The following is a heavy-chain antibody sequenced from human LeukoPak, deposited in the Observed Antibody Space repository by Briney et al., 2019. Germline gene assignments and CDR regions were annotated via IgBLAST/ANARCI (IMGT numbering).Heavy chain of an antibody. CDR1: GGTFSSYA. J-gene: IGHJ4*02. Sequence: GASVKVSCKASGGTFSSYAISWVRQAPGQGLEWMGRIIPILGIANYAQKFQGRVTITADKSTSTAYMELSSLRSEDTAVYYSARVGQLWSPFDYWGQGTLVTVSS. V-gene: IGHV1-69*04. CDR3: ARVGQLWSPFDY. CDR2: IIPILGIA. D-gene: IGHD5-18*01.